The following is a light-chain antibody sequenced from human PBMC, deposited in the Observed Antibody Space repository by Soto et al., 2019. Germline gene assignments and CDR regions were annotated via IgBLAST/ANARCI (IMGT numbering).Light chain of an antibody. J-gene: IGLJ2*01. CDR3: CSYAGSSTPGV. V-gene: IGLV2-23*01. Sequence: QSALTQPASVSGSPGQSITISCAGTMRDVGGYNLVSWYQQHPGKAPKLMIYEGSKRPSGVSNRFSGSKSGNTASLTISGLQAEDEADYYCCSYAGSSTPGVFGGGTQLTVL. CDR2: EGS. CDR1: MRDVGGYNL.